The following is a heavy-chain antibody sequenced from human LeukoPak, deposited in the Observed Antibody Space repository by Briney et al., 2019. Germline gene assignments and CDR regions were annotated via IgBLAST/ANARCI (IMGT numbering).Heavy chain of an antibody. D-gene: IGHD2-15*01. Sequence: ASVKVSCKASGGTFSSYAISWVRQAPGQGLEWMGGIIPIFGTANYAQEFQGRVTITADESTSTAYMELSSLRSEDTAVYYCAREHGYCSGGSCYSGYYFDYWGQGTLVTVSS. CDR1: GGTFSSYA. J-gene: IGHJ4*02. CDR2: IIPIFGTA. CDR3: AREHGYCSGGSCYSGYYFDY. V-gene: IGHV1-69*13.